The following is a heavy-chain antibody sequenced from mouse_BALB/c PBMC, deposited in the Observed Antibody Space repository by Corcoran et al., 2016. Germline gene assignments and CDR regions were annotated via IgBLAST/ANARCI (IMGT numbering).Heavy chain of an antibody. V-gene: IGHV4-1*02. J-gene: IGHJ2*01. CDR1: GFDFSKYW. CDR2: IDPDSSTI. D-gene: IGHD6-1*01. CDR3: ARTRGSCYLDY. Sequence: EVKLLESGGGLVQPGGSLKLSCAASGFDFSKYWMSWVRQAPGKGLEWIGEIDPDSSTINYTPSLKDKFIISRDNAKNTLYRKMSNVRSEDTALYYCARTRGSCYLDYWGQGTTLTVSS.